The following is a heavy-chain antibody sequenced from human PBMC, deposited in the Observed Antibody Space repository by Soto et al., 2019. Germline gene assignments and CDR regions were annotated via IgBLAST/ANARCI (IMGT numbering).Heavy chain of an antibody. J-gene: IGHJ4*02. CDR3: AKQRPSSRQIAVAGKYYFDY. CDR1: GFTFSSYA. D-gene: IGHD6-19*01. V-gene: IGHV3-23*01. CDR2: ISGSGGST. Sequence: GGSLRLSCAASGFTFSSYAMSWVRQAPGKGLEWVSAISGSGGSTYYADSVKGRFTISRDNSKNTLYLQMNSLRAEDTAVYYCAKQRPSSRQIAVAGKYYFDYWGQGTLVTVSS.